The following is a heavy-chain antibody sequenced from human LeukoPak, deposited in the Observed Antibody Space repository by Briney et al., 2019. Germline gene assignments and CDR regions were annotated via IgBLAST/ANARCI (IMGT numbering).Heavy chain of an antibody. D-gene: IGHD6-19*01. Sequence: GGSLRLSCTVSGFSVSSSGMSWVRQAPGKGLELMSAISVDGETALYADSVKGRFIISRDNSKNTLCLQMNSLRAEDTAVYYCAQGYLSGWYPHWGQGSLVSVSS. CDR3: AQGYLSGWYPH. J-gene: IGHJ4*02. CDR2: ISVDGETA. CDR1: GFSVSSSG. V-gene: IGHV3-23*01.